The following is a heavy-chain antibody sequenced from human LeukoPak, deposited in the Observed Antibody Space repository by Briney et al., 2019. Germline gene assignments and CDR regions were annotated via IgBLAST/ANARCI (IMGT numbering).Heavy chain of an antibody. Sequence: SETLSLTCTVSGGSISSYYWSWIRQPSGKGLEWIGYIYYSGSTNYNPSLKSRVIISVDTSKNQFSLKLSSVTAADTAVYYCASACGGDCSTGGAFDIWGQGTMVTVSS. CDR3: ASACGGDCSTGGAFDI. CDR2: IYYSGST. D-gene: IGHD2-21*01. CDR1: GGSISSYY. J-gene: IGHJ3*02. V-gene: IGHV4-59*01.